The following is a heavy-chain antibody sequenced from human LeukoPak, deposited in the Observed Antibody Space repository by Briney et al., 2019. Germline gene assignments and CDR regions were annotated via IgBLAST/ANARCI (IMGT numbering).Heavy chain of an antibody. D-gene: IGHD2-2*01. J-gene: IGHJ4*02. CDR1: AGSISSYY. CDR2: VYYSGST. V-gene: IGHV4-59*08. CDR3: ARYCSRTSCYFFDS. Sequence: SETLSLTCTVSAGSISSYYWSWIRQPPGKGLEWIGYVYYSGSTNYNPSLKSRVTISVDTSKNQFSLKLSSVTAADTAVYYCARYCSRTSCYFFDSWGQGTLVTVSS.